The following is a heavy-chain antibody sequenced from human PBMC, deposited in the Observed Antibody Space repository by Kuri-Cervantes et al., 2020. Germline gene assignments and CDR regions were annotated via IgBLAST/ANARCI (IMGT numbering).Heavy chain of an antibody. V-gene: IGHV1-18*01. D-gene: IGHD3-10*01. CDR1: GYTFIGYG. Sequence: ASVKVSCKASGYTFIGYGISWVRQAPGQGLEWMGWISAYNGDTNYAQKLQGRVTMTTDTSTSTAYMELRSLRSDDTAVYYCARDRFRITMVRGVLSAFDIWGQGTMVTVSS. J-gene: IGHJ3*02. CDR2: ISAYNGDT. CDR3: ARDRFRITMVRGVLSAFDI.